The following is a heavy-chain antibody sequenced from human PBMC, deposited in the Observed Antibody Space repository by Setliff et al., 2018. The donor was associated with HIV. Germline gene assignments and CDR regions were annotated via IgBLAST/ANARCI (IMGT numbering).Heavy chain of an antibody. CDR2: INPNSGGT. D-gene: IGHD6-13*01. CDR1: GYTFSDYY. CDR3: ARDPGYKSTWYGVFDI. Sequence: ASVKVSCKASGYTFSDYYMHWVRQAPGQGLAWMGWINPNSGGTNYAQKFQGRVNMTRDTSISTTYMELSRLRSDDTAVYYCARDPGYKSTWYGVFDIWGQGTMVTVSS. J-gene: IGHJ3*02. V-gene: IGHV1-2*02.